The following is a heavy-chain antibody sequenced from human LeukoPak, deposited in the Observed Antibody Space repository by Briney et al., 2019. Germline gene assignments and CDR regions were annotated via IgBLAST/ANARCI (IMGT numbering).Heavy chain of an antibody. CDR3: ARARRGVEMATIFDF. Sequence: ASVTVSCKASGYTFTSYGICWVRQAPGQGLEWMGWISAYNGNTKYAQNLQGRVTVTTDTSTSTAYMELRSLRSDDTAVYYCARARRGVEMATIFDFWGQGTVVTVSS. D-gene: IGHD5-24*01. CDR2: ISAYNGNT. CDR1: GYTFTSYG. J-gene: IGHJ4*02. V-gene: IGHV1-18*01.